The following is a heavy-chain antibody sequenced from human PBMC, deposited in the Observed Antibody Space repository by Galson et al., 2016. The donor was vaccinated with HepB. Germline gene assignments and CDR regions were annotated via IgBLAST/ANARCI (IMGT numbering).Heavy chain of an antibody. D-gene: IGHD2-15*01. CDR1: GFTFSTFW. J-gene: IGHJ4*02. V-gene: IGHV3-7*01. Sequence: SLRLSFAASGFTFSTFWMAWVRQVPGKGLEWVATLKPDGGGEYYADSVKGRFSVSRDNAKNLLYLQMNSLRGDDAAVYYCARDSEWWDWGQGTLVTVSS. CDR2: LKPDGGGE. CDR3: ARDSEWWD.